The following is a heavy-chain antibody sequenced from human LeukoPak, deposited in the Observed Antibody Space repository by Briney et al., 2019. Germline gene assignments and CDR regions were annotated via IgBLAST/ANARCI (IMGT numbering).Heavy chain of an antibody. Sequence: SETLSPTCTVSGGSISSYYWSWIRQPPGKGLEWIGYIYYSGSTNYNPSLTSRVTISVDTSKNQFSLKLSSVTAADTAVYYCARWAATYYYYYFMDVWGEGTTVTVSS. CDR3: ARWAATYYYYYFMDV. CDR1: GGSISSYY. V-gene: IGHV4-59*01. J-gene: IGHJ6*03. D-gene: IGHD5-24*01. CDR2: IYYSGST.